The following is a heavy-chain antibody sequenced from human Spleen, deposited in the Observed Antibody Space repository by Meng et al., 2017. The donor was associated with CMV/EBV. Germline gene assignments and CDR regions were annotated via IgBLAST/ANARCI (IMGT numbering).Heavy chain of an antibody. CDR2: MNLNSGYA. Sequence: ASVKVSCKTSGYTFSNYGINWVRQAPGQGLEWMGWMNLNSGYAGSAQKFQGRVTMTRDTSISTAYMELSSLRSEDTAVYYCARVWGSIDYWGQGTLVTVSS. J-gene: IGHJ4*02. V-gene: IGHV1-8*02. D-gene: IGHD7-27*01. CDR3: ARVWGSIDY. CDR1: GYTFSNYG.